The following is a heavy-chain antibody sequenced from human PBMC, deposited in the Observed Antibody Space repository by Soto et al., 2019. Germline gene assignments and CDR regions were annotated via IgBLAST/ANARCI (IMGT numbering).Heavy chain of an antibody. CDR3: ASKALGYSYVRWWGGFDY. CDR1: GGSFSGYY. V-gene: IGHV4-34*01. CDR2: INHSGST. D-gene: IGHD5-18*01. Sequence: QVQLQQWGAGLLKPSETLSLTCAVYGGSFSGYYWSWIRQPPGKGLEWIGEINHSGSTNYNPTLKSRGTISVDTSKNQFTLKLRALIAADTAVYYCASKALGYSYVRWWGGFDYWGQGNLVAVSS. J-gene: IGHJ4*02.